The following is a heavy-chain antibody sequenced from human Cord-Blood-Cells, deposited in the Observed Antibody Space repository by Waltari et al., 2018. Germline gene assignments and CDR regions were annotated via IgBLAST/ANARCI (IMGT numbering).Heavy chain of an antibody. CDR2: IYTSGST. D-gene: IGHD3-22*01. CDR1: GGSISSYS. Sequence: QVQLQESGPGLVKPSETLSLTCTVSGGSISSYSWSWIRQPAGKGLEWIGRIYTSGSTNYNPSLKSRVTMSVDTSKNQFSLKLSSVTAADTAVYYCARDLPYYYDSSGYYFDYWGQGTLVTVSS. J-gene: IGHJ4*02. CDR3: ARDLPYYYDSSGYYFDY. V-gene: IGHV4-4*07.